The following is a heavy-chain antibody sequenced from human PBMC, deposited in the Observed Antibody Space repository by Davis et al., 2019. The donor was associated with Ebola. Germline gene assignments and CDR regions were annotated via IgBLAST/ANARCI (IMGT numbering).Heavy chain of an antibody. D-gene: IGHD5-12*01. CDR1: GYTFTHYD. CDR2: MNPNRGNT. V-gene: IGHV1-8*01. Sequence: ASVKVSCKASGYTFTHYDVHWVRQGTGQGLEWIGWMNPNRGNTGYGQKFQGRVTMTRNTSISTAYMELSSLTSEDTAVYYCARGRKVARMGSWFDSWGQGTLVTVSS. CDR3: ARGRKVARMGSWFDS. J-gene: IGHJ5*01.